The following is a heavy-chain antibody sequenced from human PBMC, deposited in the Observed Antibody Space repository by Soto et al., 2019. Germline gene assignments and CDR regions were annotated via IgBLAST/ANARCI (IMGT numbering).Heavy chain of an antibody. CDR2: ISGSGGST. CDR3: ANYNVLRYFDPTPDAFDI. Sequence: GGSLRLSCAASGFTFSSYAMSWVRQAPGKGLEWVSAISGSGGSTYYADSVKGRFTISRDNSKNTLYLQMNSLRAEDTAVYYCANYNVLRYFDPTPDAFDIWGQGTMVTVS. D-gene: IGHD3-9*01. V-gene: IGHV3-23*01. J-gene: IGHJ3*02. CDR1: GFTFSSYA.